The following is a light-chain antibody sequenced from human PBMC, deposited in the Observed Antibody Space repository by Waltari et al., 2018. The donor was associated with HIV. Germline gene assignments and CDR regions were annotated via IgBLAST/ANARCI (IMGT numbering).Light chain of an antibody. Sequence: SSVLTPPPSVSVAPGKTTRITCGGNYIEKKSVHWSQQKAGQAPVLLIYYDSDRPSGIPERFSGSNSGNTATLTISRVGDGDEADYYCQVWDSSSDHVLFGGGTKLTVL. CDR3: QVWDSSSDHVL. V-gene: IGLV3-21*04. CDR2: YDS. J-gene: IGLJ2*01. CDR1: YIEKKS.